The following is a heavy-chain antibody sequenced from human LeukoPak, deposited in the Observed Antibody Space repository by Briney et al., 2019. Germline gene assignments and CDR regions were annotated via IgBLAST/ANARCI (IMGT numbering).Heavy chain of an antibody. Sequence: GASVKVSCKASGYTFTSYGISWVRQAPGQGLEWMGWISAYNGNTNYAQKLQGRVTMTTDTSTSIAYMELRSLRSDDTAVYYCARTVGYCSGGSCPLEAFDIWGQGTMVTVSS. D-gene: IGHD2-15*01. V-gene: IGHV1-18*01. CDR2: ISAYNGNT. CDR1: GYTFTSYG. CDR3: ARTVGYCSGGSCPLEAFDI. J-gene: IGHJ3*02.